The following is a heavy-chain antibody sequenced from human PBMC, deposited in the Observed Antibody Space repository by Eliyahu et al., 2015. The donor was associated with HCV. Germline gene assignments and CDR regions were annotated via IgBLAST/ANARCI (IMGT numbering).Heavy chain of an antibody. CDR3: ARVISSCYYY. CDR1: GFTFSGYW. J-gene: IGHJ4*02. D-gene: IGHD6-13*01. CDR2: IKPDGSEK. Sequence: EVQLVESGGGLVQPGGSLRLSCAASGFTFSGYWMSWVRQAPGKGLGWVANIKPDGSEKYYVDSVRGRFTISRDNAKNSAYLQLNSLRAEDTAVYYCARVISSCYYYWGQGTLVTVSS. V-gene: IGHV3-7*01.